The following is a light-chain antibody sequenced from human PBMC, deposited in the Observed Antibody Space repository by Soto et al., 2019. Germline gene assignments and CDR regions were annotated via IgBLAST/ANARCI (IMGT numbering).Light chain of an antibody. Sequence: QSALTQPASVSGSPGQSITISCTGTSSDVGSYNYVSWYQQHPGKAPKLMIYDVSNRPSGVSSRFSGSKSGNTASLTISGLQAEDEAEYYCSSYASSSTLFGGGTKVTVL. CDR2: DVS. CDR3: SSYASSSTL. CDR1: SSDVGSYNY. V-gene: IGLV2-14*03. J-gene: IGLJ2*01.